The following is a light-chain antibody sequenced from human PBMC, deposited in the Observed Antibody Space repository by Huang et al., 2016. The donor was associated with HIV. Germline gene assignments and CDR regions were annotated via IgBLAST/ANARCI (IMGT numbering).Light chain of an antibody. CDR3: MQGLQTPPT. J-gene: IGKJ2*01. CDR2: LVS. Sequence: DIVMTQSPLSLRVAPGQPASISCNSSQSLLHTTGQNRLDWYLQKPGRSRQLLIFLVSKRASGVPDRFTGSGSGSDFTLEISRVEADDVGIYYCMQGLQTPPTFGQGTKLEI. CDR1: QSLLHTTGQNR. V-gene: IGKV2-28*01.